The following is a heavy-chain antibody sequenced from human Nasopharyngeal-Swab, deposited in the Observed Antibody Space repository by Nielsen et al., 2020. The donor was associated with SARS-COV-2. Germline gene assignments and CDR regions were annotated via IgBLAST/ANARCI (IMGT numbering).Heavy chain of an antibody. J-gene: IGHJ3*02. V-gene: IGHV3-23*01. CDR3: AKGDTNGANHAFDI. D-gene: IGHD2-8*01. Sequence: GESLKISCAASGFTFSSYAMSWVRQAPGKGLEWVSAISGSGTTYYTDSVKGRFTISRDNSKNTLYLQMNSLRAEDTAVYYCAKGDTNGANHAFDIWGQGTMVTVSS. CDR2: ISGSGTT. CDR1: GFTFSSYA.